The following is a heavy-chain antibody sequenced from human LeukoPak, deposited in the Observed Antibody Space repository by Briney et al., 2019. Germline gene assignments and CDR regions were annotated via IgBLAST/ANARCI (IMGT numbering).Heavy chain of an antibody. D-gene: IGHD3-10*01. V-gene: IGHV3-23*01. Sequence: GGSLRLSCAASGFTFSSYAMSWVRQAPGKGLEWVSAISGSGGSTYYADSVEGRFTISRDNSKNTLYLQMNSLRAEDTAVYYCAKEIMYYYGSGSYPDYWGQGTLVTVSS. J-gene: IGHJ4*02. CDR3: AKEIMYYYGSGSYPDY. CDR1: GFTFSSYA. CDR2: ISGSGGST.